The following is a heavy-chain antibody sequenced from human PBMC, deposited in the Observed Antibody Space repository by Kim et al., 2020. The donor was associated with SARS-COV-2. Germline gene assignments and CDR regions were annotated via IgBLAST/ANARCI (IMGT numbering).Heavy chain of an antibody. CDR3: VGGAGWLPDY. Sequence: TKYNPSHKSRVTISLDTSKNQFSLKLSPATAADTAVYYCVGGAGWLPDYWGQGTLVTVSS. V-gene: IGHV4-59*09. D-gene: IGHD5-12*01. J-gene: IGHJ4*02. CDR2: T.